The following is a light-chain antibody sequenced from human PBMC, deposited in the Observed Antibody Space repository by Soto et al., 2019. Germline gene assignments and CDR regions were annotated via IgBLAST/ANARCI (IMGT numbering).Light chain of an antibody. CDR2: EDT. CDR1: KLGDKN. Sequence: SYELTQPPSVSVSPGQTASVTCSGDKLGDKNVCWYQQKSGQSPVLVIYEDTKRPSGIPDRFSGSKFGNTASLTISGLQAEDEADYYCCSYAGSYNFVFFGGGTKLTVL. V-gene: IGLV3-1*01. J-gene: IGLJ2*01. CDR3: CSYAGSYNFVF.